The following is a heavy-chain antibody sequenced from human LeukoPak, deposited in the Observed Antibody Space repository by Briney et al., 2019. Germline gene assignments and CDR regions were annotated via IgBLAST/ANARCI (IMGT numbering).Heavy chain of an antibody. CDR1: GYNFSVYY. J-gene: IGHJ3*01. CDR3: ATKGGLTPNTLAM. V-gene: IGHV1-2*02. D-gene: IGHD2-15*01. Sequence: ASVKVSCKGSGYNFSVYYMHWVRQAPGQGLEWMGWMDPNSGDTIYAPKFQGRVSMTRDTSITTAYMELSSLTFDDSAIYYCATKGGLTPNTLAMWGHGTMVTMSS. CDR2: MDPNSGDT.